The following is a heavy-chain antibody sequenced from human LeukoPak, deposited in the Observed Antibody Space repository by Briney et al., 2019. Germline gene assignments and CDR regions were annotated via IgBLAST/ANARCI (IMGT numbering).Heavy chain of an antibody. CDR3: ARVSVAVAGADAFDI. J-gene: IGHJ3*02. D-gene: IGHD6-19*01. CDR2: IYYSGST. V-gene: IGHV4-59*01. CDR1: GGSISSYY. Sequence: PSETLSLTCTVSGGSISSYYWSWIRQPPGKGLEWIGYIYYSGSTNYSPSLKSRVTISVDTSKNQFSLKLSSVTAADTAVYYCARVSVAVAGADAFDIWGQGTMVTVSS.